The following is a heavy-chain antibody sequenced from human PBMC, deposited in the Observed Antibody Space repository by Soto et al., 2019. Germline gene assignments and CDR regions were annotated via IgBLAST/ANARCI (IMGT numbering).Heavy chain of an antibody. J-gene: IGHJ5*02. CDR2: LSYDGSNK. V-gene: IGHV3-30*18. Sequence: QVQLVESGGGVVQPGRCLRLSCAASGFTFSSYGMHWVRQAPGKGLEWVAFLSYDGSNKYYADSVKGRFTISRDNSKNALYQKIKSLRAEDTAVYYCAKVGITGTTGEFDPWGQGTLVTVSS. CDR1: GFTFSSYG. CDR3: AKVGITGTTGEFDP. D-gene: IGHD1-7*01.